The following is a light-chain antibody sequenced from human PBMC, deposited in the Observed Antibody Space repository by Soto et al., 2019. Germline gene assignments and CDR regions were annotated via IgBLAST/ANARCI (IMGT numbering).Light chain of an antibody. J-gene: IGKJ1*01. V-gene: IGKV1-6*01. CDR1: QGIRSD. CDR2: AAS. Sequence: AIQMTQSPSSLSASVGDRVTISCRASQGIRSDLAWYQQKPGKAPKLLIFAASTLQSGVPSRFSGRGSATDVTLTISSLQPEDFATYYCLQSYNFPRTFGQGTKVEIK. CDR3: LQSYNFPRT.